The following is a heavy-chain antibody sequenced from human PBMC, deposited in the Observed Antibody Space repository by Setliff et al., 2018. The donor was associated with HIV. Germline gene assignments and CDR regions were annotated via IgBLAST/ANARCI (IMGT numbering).Heavy chain of an antibody. Sequence: SETLSLTCVVSGYSISSGYFWGWIRQPPGEGLEWIGNMHHSGDTNYNPSLRSRVTLSVDTSKNQVSLKLGSVTAADTAVYFCASAPLYFYDGSGYLKYWGQGSQVTVSS. J-gene: IGHJ4*02. CDR2: MHHSGDT. CDR1: GYSISSGYF. V-gene: IGHV4-38-2*01. CDR3: ASAPLYFYDGSGYLKY. D-gene: IGHD3-22*01.